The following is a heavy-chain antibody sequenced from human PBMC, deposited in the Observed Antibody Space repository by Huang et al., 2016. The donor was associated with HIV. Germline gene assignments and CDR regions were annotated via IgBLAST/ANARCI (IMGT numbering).Heavy chain of an antibody. J-gene: IGHJ6*03. CDR2: IKSKAYGWTT. CDR3: LIYSHMDV. Sequence: DVQLVESGGGLVQPGRSLRLSCTASEFTFSDYAMSWFRQAPWKGLVWVVLIKSKAYGWTTQYASSVKDRFIISRDDSKGTAYLQMHSLRTEDTAVYYCLIYSHMDVWGKGTTVSVSS. CDR1: EFTFSDYA. V-gene: IGHV3-49*03.